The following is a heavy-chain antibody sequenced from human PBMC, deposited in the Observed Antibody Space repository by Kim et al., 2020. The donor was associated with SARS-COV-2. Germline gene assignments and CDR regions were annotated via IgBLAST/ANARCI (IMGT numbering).Heavy chain of an antibody. CDR3: ARGRGLFPVVVPAAPNLYYFDY. CDR2: INHSGST. Sequence: SETLSLTCAVYGGSFSGYYWSWIRQPPGKGLEWIGEINHSGSTNYNPSLKSRVTISVDTSKNQFSLKLSSVTAADTAVYYCARGRGLFPVVVPAAPNLYYFDYWGQGTLVTVSS. D-gene: IGHD2-2*01. CDR1: GGSFSGYY. J-gene: IGHJ4*02. V-gene: IGHV4-34*01.